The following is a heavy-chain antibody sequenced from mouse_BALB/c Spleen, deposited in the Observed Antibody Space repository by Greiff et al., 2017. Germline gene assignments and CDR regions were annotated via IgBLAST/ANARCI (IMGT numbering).Heavy chain of an antibody. CDR2: INPSNGRT. D-gene: IGHD2-3*01. V-gene: IGHV1S81*02. CDR1: GYTFTSYW. Sequence: VKLQQPGAELVKPGASVKLSCKASGYTFTSYWMHWVKQRPGQGLEWIGEINPSNGRTNYNEKFKSKATLTVDKSSSTAYMQLSSLTSEDSAVYYCARRGDGYYYAMDYWGQGTSVTVSS. CDR3: ARRGDGYYYAMDY. J-gene: IGHJ4*01.